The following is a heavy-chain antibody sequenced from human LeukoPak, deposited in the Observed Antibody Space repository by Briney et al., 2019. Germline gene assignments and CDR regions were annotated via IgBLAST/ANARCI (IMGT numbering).Heavy chain of an antibody. D-gene: IGHD3-10*01. CDR3: ARVSSYGSDFDY. J-gene: IGHJ4*02. V-gene: IGHV4-59*01. Sequence: SETLSLTCTVSDGSISSYYWSWIRQPPGKGLEWIGYIYYSGSTNYNPSLKSRVTISVDTSKNQFSLKLSSVTAADTAVYYCARVSSYGSDFDYWGQGTLVTVSS. CDR2: IYYSGST. CDR1: DGSISSYY.